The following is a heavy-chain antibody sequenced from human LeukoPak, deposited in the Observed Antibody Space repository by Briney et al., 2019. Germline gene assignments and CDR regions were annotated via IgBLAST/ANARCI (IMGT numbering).Heavy chain of an antibody. Sequence: GGSLRLSCAASGFTFSNYAMSWVRQAPGKGLEWVSVISGNGGSTYYANSMKGRFTISRDNTKNPLILQMNSLRADDTAVYYCAKGWRHDYVWGSYVYNWFDPWGQGTLVTVSS. CDR3: AKGWRHDYVWGSYVYNWFDP. CDR2: ISGNGGST. D-gene: IGHD3-16*01. CDR1: GFTFSNYA. V-gene: IGHV3-23*01. J-gene: IGHJ5*02.